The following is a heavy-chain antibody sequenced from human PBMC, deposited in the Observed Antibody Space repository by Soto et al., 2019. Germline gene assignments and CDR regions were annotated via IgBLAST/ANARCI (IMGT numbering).Heavy chain of an antibody. D-gene: IGHD4-17*01. CDR1: GGTFSSYA. V-gene: IGHV1-69*06. J-gene: IGHJ1*01. CDR3: ASGGWPTVVTPGYFQH. CDR2: IIPIFGTA. Sequence: SVKVSCKASGGTFSSYAISWVRQAPGQGLEWMGGIIPIFGTANYAQKFQGRVTITADKSTSTAYMELSSLRSEDTAVYYCASGGWPTVVTPGYFQHWGQGTRVTVS.